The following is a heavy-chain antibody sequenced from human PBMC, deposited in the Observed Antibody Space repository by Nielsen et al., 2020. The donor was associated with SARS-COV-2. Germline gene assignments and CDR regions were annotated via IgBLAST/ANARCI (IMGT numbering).Heavy chain of an antibody. V-gene: IGHV4-34*01. D-gene: IGHD3-16*01. J-gene: IGHJ4*02. CDR2: INHSGST. CDR3: ARRFGASPHFDY. CDR1: GGSFSGYY. Sequence: SETLSLTCAVYGGSFSGYYWSWIRQPPGKGLEWIGEINHSGSTNYNPSLKSRVTISVDTSKNQFSLKLSSVTAADTAVYYCARRFGASPHFDYWGQGTLVTVSS.